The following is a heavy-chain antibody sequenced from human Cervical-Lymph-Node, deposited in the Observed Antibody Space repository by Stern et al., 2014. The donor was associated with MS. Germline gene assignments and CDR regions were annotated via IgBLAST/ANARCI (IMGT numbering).Heavy chain of an antibody. J-gene: IGHJ4*02. CDR1: AFTFVDYG. Sequence: EVQLLASGGGVARPGGSLRLSCAASAFTFVDYGMSWARQVVGEGSEWICGITWTGQSTGYAGSVKGSCSIFREKAHSSGYFQMKRLRVEDTALYRCVRGRYSDYDLWGQGVQVTVSS. D-gene: IGHD5-12*01. CDR2: ITWTGQST. CDR3: VRGRYSDYDL. V-gene: IGHV3-20*01.